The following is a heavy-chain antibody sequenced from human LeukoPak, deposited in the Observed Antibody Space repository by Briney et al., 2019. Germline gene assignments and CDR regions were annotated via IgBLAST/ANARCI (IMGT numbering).Heavy chain of an antibody. V-gene: IGHV3-66*02. D-gene: IGHD3-10*01. CDR1: GFTVSSNY. CDR2: IYSGGST. CDR3: ARDGLLWFGESPFDP. Sequence: GGSLRLSCAASGFTVSSNYMSWVRQAPGKGLEWVSVIYSGGSTYYADSVKGRFTISRDNSKNTLYLRMNSLRAEDTAVYYCARDGLLWFGESPFDPWGQGTLVTVSS. J-gene: IGHJ5*02.